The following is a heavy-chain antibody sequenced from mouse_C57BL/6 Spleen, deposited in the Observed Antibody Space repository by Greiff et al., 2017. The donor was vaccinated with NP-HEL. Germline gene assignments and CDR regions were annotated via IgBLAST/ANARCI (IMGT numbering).Heavy chain of an antibody. D-gene: IGHD4-1*01. Sequence: EVQLQQSVAELVRPGASVKLSCTASGFNIKNTYVHWVKQRPEQGLEWIGRIDPANGNTKYAPKFQGKATITADTSSNTAYLQLSSLTSEDTAIYYCASLLTPFDYWGQGTTLTVSS. CDR1: GFNIKNTY. CDR2: IDPANGNT. J-gene: IGHJ2*01. CDR3: ASLLTPFDY. V-gene: IGHV14-3*01.